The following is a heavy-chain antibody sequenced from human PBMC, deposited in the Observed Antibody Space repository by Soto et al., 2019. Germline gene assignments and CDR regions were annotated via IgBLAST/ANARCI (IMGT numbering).Heavy chain of an antibody. Sequence: PGGSLRLSCAASGFTFSSYGMHWVRQAPGKGLEWVAVISYDGSNKYYADSVKGRFTISRDNSKNTLYLQMNSLRAEDAAVYYCAKPFWSGYTPLAYWGQGTPVTVSS. CDR2: ISYDGSNK. J-gene: IGHJ4*02. CDR3: AKPFWSGYTPLAY. V-gene: IGHV3-30*18. D-gene: IGHD3-3*01. CDR1: GFTFSSYG.